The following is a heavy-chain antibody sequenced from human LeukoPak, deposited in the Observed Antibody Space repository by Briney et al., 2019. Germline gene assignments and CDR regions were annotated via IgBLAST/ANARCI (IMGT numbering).Heavy chain of an antibody. D-gene: IGHD1-26*01. CDR1: EYTFTSYY. V-gene: IGHV1-46*01. Sequence: ASVKVSCKAAEYTFTSYYMHWVRQAPGQGLEWMGIFNPSGGSTSYAQKFQGRVTMTRDMSTSTVYMELSSLRSEDTAVYYCARESGSSSPNPLYYMDVWGKGTTVTVSS. CDR2: FNPSGGST. CDR3: ARESGSSSPNPLYYMDV. J-gene: IGHJ6*03.